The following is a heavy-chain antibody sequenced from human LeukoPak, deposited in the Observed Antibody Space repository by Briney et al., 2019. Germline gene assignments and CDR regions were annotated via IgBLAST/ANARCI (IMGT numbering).Heavy chain of an antibody. CDR2: ISGSGGST. J-gene: IGHJ5*02. V-gene: IGHV3-23*01. D-gene: IGHD6-13*01. CDR3: ARKGKAAAGPAAFDP. Sequence: PGGSLRLSCAASGFTFSSYAMSWVRQAPGKGLEWVSAISGSGGSTYYADSVKGRFTISRDNSKNTLYLQMNSLRAEDTAVYYCARKGKAAAGPAAFDPWGQGTLVTVSS. CDR1: GFTFSSYA.